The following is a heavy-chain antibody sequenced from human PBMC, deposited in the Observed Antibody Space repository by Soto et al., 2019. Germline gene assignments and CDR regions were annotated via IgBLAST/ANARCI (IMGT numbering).Heavy chain of an antibody. Sequence: PGGSLRLSCEASGFNISECSMNWVRQAPGKGLEWLAYITIRTGNVLYADSVRGRFTISADNAENSVILQMNSLRDEDSAVYFCVRDRDLYRDMFHADLWGQGTLVTVSS. CDR1: GFNISECS. J-gene: IGHJ4*01. CDR2: ITIRTGNV. V-gene: IGHV3-48*02. CDR3: VRDRDLYRDMFHADL. D-gene: IGHD3-10*02.